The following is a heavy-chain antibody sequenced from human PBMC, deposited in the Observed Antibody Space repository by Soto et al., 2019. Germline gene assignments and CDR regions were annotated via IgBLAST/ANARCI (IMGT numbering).Heavy chain of an antibody. J-gene: IGHJ4*02. CDR2: INAGYGNT. CDR3: ARDTGDGTFDF. Sequence: QVHLVQSGAEVRKPGASVKVSCKASGYTFSSYAMHWVRQAPGQRLEWMGWINAGYGNTKSSQKFQDRVTISRDTSASTAYMELTSLSSEDTAAYYCARDTGDGTFDFWGQGTLVTVSS. D-gene: IGHD7-27*01. CDR1: GYTFSSYA. V-gene: IGHV1-3*01.